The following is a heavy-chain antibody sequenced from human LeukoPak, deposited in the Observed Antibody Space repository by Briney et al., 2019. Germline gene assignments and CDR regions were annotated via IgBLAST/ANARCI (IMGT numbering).Heavy chain of an antibody. CDR2: ISGSGIK. Sequence: GGSQRLSCAASRFTYSRYDMNGVRHAPGKALEVFSYISGSGIKHYADSVKGRFTISRDNAKNSLYLQMNSLRVEDTAVYYCAREDTGVAFDIWGQGTTVTV. CDR1: RFTYSRYD. J-gene: IGHJ3*02. V-gene: IGHV3-48*03. D-gene: IGHD2-8*01. CDR3: AREDTGVAFDI.